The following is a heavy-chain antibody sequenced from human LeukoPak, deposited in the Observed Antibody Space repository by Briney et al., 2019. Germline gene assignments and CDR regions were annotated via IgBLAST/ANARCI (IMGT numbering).Heavy chain of an antibody. V-gene: IGHV3-49*04. CDR1: GFTFSSYG. J-gene: IGHJ4*02. D-gene: IGHD1-20*01. CDR2: IRSKAYGGTT. CDR3: TRGITGTKTDY. Sequence: GGSLRLSCAASGFTFSSYGMNWVRQAPGKGLEWVGVIRSKAYGGTTEYAASVKGRFTISRDDSKSIAYLQMNSLKTEDTAVHYCTRGITGTKTDYWGQGTLVTVSS.